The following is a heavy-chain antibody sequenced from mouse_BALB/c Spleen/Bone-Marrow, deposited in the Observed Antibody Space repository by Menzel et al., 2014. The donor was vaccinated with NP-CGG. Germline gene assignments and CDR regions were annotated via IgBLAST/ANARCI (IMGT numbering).Heavy chain of an antibody. V-gene: IGHV4-2*02. CDR2: INPGSSTI. CDR1: GFDFSRSW. Sequence: EVKVVQSGAGLVQPGGSLNISCVASGFDFSRSWMRCARQAPGQGQEWIGEINPGSSTINYSPSLKDKFIISRDNAKNTPSLNMRKGRSEDIQLNSCARLGNYVLHDNWGRDSALTVSS. J-gene: IGHJ2*01. CDR3: ARLGNYVLHDN. D-gene: IGHD1-1*01.